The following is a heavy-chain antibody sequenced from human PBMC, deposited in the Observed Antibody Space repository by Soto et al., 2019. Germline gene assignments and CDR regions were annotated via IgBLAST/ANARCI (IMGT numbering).Heavy chain of an antibody. V-gene: IGHV5-51*01. Sequence: PGESLKISCNGPCHLFNNHWIGWVRHTPGKGLEWMGLIFTRDSETKTSPSFQGHVSFSVDNSINTVYLQWTSLKTTDTGIYFCARGYFDSGHGYDLWGQGTLVTVSS. J-gene: IGHJ5*02. CDR2: IFTRDSET. CDR3: ARGYFDSGHGYDL. D-gene: IGHD3-10*01. CDR1: CHLFNNHW.